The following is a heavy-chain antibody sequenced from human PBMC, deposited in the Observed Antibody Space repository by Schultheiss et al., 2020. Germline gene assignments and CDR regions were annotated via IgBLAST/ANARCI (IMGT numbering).Heavy chain of an antibody. V-gene: IGHV4-61*02. CDR2: IFTSGST. D-gene: IGHD2-15*01. Sequence: LRLSCTVSGGSIRSDNYYWSWIRQPAGKGLEWIGRIFTSGSTNYNPSLKSRVTMSVDTSKNQFSLKLSSVTAADTAVYYCARAYCSGGSCYYTHWGGQGTLVTVSS. J-gene: IGHJ4*02. CDR3: ARAYCSGGSCYYTHW. CDR1: GGSIRSDNYY.